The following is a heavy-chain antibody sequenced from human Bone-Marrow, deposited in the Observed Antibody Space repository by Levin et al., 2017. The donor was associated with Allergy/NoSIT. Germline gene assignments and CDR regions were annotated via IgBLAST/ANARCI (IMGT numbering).Heavy chain of an antibody. Sequence: ASVKVSCKASGYTFTTYDINWVRQAAGQGLEWLGYTNPNSGITGYAQKFQGRLTLTTDTSTHTAYMELSSLRSEDTAVYYCARELRRDKYWGQGTLVTVSS. V-gene: IGHV1-8*01. D-gene: IGHD1-1*01. CDR1: GYTFTTYD. CDR2: TNPNSGIT. CDR3: ARELRRDKY. J-gene: IGHJ4*02.